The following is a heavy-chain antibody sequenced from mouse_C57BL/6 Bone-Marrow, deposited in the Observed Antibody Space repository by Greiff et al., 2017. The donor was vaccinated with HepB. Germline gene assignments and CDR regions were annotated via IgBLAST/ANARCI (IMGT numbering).Heavy chain of an antibody. CDR2: IYPGDGDT. V-gene: IGHV1-82*01. J-gene: IGHJ1*03. D-gene: IGHD2-1*01. CDR1: GYAFSSSW. Sequence: VMLVESGPELVKPGASVKISCKASGYAFSSSWMNWVKQRPGKGLEWIGRIYPGDGDTNYNGKFKGKATLTADKSSSTAYMQLSSLTSEDSAVYFCARRDYGNFYWYFDVWGTGTTVTVSS. CDR3: ARRDYGNFYWYFDV.